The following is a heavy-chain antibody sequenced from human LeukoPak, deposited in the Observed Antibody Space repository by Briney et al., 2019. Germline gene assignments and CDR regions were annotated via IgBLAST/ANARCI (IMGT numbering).Heavy chain of an antibody. CDR2: ISSSSSYI. Sequence: PGGSLRLSCAASGFTFSSYWMSWVRQAPGKGLEWVSSISSSSSYIYYADSVKGRFTISRDNAKNSLYLQMNSLRAEDTAVYYCARDSGYDDYYYYGMDVWGQGTTVTVSS. D-gene: IGHD5-12*01. J-gene: IGHJ6*02. CDR1: GFTFSSYW. V-gene: IGHV3-21*01. CDR3: ARDSGYDDYYYYGMDV.